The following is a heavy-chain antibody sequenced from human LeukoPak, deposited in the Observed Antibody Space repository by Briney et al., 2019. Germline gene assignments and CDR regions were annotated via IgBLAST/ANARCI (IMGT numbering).Heavy chain of an antibody. CDR1: GFTFSVYW. CDR3: ASMGKPSGGS. D-gene: IGHD3-10*01. Sequence: PGGSLRLSCATSGFTFSVYWMHWVRQAPGKGLEWVSRISTDGSDTTYADSVKGRFTISRDNAKKTLYLRMNSLRAEDTAVYHCASMGKPSGGSWGQGTPVTVSS. J-gene: IGHJ5*02. V-gene: IGHV3-74*03. CDR2: ISTDGSDT.